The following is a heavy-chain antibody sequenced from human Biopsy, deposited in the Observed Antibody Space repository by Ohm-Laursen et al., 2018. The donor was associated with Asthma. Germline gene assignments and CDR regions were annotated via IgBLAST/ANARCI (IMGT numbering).Heavy chain of an antibody. Sequence: RSLRLSCTASGFMFRSFGMHWVRQAPGKGLEWVAVISYDGNHKFYEDSVKGRFTISRDNSKNTLYLQMNSLRTEDTAVYYCARGLDYSGRSGFDYWGRGTLVTVSS. CDR1: GFMFRSFG. J-gene: IGHJ4*02. D-gene: IGHD3-10*01. V-gene: IGHV3-30*03. CDR3: ARGLDYSGRSGFDY. CDR2: ISYDGNHK.